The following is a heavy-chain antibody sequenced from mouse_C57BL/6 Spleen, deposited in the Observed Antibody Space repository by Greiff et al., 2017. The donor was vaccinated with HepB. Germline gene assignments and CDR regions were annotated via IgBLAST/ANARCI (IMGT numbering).Heavy chain of an antibody. D-gene: IGHD2-4*01. V-gene: IGHV1-19*01. CDR1: GYTFTDYY. CDR2: INPYNGGT. J-gene: IGHJ3*01. Sequence: EVQLQQSGPVLVKPGASVKMSCKASGYTFTDYYMNWVKQSHGKSLEWIGVINPYNGGTSYNQKFKGKATLTVDKSSSTAYMELNSLTSEDSAVCYCAKAYDYDEGFAYWGQGTLVTVSA. CDR3: AKAYDYDEGFAY.